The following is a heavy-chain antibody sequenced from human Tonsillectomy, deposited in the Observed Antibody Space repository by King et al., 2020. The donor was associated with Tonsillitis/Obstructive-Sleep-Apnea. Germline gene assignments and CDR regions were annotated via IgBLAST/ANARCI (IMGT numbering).Heavy chain of an antibody. D-gene: IGHD3/OR15-3a*01. V-gene: IGHV3-23*04. CDR3: AKAGNYYFWTGFYKDY. CDR2: ISGRGSST. CDR1: GFSFSNYV. Sequence: VQLVESGGGLVQPGGSLRLSCAASGFSFSNYVMSWVRQAPGKGLEGVSGISGRGSSTYYADSVKGRFAISRDNSNNTLYLQMNSLRAEDTAVYYCAKAGNYYFWTGFYKDYWGQGSLVTVSS. J-gene: IGHJ4*02.